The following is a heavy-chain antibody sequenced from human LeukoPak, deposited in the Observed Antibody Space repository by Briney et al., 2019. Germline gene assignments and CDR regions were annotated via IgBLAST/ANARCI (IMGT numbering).Heavy chain of an antibody. CDR3: ARAPSGYYSDY. V-gene: IGHV3-48*01. J-gene: IGHJ4*02. CDR1: GFTFSSFW. D-gene: IGHD1-26*01. Sequence: GGSLRLSCAASGFTFSSFWMSWVRQAPGKGLEWVSYISSSSSTIYYADSVKGRFTISRDNAKNSLYLQMNSLRAEDTAVYYCARAPSGYYSDYWGQGTLVTVSS. CDR2: ISSSSSTI.